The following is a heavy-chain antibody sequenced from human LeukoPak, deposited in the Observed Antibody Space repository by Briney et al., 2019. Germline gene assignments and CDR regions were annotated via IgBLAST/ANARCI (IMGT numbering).Heavy chain of an antibody. V-gene: IGHV3-74*03. CDR3: AREAQVGGALQS. Sequence: GASLRLSCAASGFTFSAHWMHWVRQAPGKGLVWVSCIKTDGSRTMYADFLQGRFTISRDTAKNTLSLQMNSLRAEDTAVYYCAREAQVGGALQSWGQGTLVTVSS. J-gene: IGHJ5*02. D-gene: IGHD1-26*01. CDR2: IKTDGSRT. CDR1: GFTFSAHW.